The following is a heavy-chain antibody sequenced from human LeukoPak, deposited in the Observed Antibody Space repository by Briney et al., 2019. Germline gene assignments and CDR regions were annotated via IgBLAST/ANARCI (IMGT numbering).Heavy chain of an antibody. CDR1: GGSISNTNW. D-gene: IGHD2-8*01. CDR3: SRENGAFSPFGY. CDR2: ISLTGLT. V-gene: IGHV4-4*02. Sequence: SETLSLTCGVSGGSISNTNWWSWVRQPPGQGLEWIGEISLTGLTHYNPSLESRVTVSLDKSKNQLSLNLTSVTAADTAVYYCSRENGAFSPFGYWGQGTPVTVLS. J-gene: IGHJ4*02.